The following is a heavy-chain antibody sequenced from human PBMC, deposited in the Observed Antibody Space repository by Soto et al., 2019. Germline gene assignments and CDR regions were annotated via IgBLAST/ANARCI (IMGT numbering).Heavy chain of an antibody. CDR2: IYHSGTT. J-gene: IGHJ5*02. V-gene: IGHV4-30-2*06. CDR1: GGSVTSGVHS. D-gene: IGHD3-10*01. CDR3: ARVRKVRGGVDP. Sequence: QLQLQESGSGLVKPSQTLSLTCTVSGGSVTSGVHSWNWIRLSPERGLEWIGCIYHSGTTYYNPSLQSRITMSVDTSKNHFSLKLSSVTAADTAIYYCARVRKVRGGVDPGGQGTRVIVTS.